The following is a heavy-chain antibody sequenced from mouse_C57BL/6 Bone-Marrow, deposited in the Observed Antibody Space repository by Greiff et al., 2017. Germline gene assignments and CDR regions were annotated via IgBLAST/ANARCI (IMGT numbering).Heavy chain of an antibody. CDR3: ARGNGYYVAWFAY. CDR1: GFTFSSYA. J-gene: IGHJ3*01. Sequence: EVKLMESGGGLVKPGGSLKLSCAASGFTFSSYAMSWVRQTPEKRLEWVATISDGGSYTYYPDNVKGRFTISRDNAKNNLYLQMSHLKSEDTAMXYCARGNGYYVAWFAYWGQGTLVTVSA. D-gene: IGHD2-3*01. V-gene: IGHV5-4*03. CDR2: ISDGGSYT.